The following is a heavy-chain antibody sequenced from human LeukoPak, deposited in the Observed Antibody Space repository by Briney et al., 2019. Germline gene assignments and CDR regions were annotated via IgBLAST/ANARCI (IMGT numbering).Heavy chain of an antibody. CDR1: GYTFTSYG. CDR2: ISAYNGNT. CDR3: ARTHTYSSSWYGAFDI. J-gene: IGHJ3*02. Sequence: GASVKVSCKASGYTFTSYGISWVRQAPGQGLEWMGWISAYNGNTNYAQKLQGRVTMTTDTSTSTAYMEMRSLRYDDTAVYYCARTHTYSSSWYGAFDIWGQGTMVTVSS. D-gene: IGHD6-13*01. V-gene: IGHV1-18*01.